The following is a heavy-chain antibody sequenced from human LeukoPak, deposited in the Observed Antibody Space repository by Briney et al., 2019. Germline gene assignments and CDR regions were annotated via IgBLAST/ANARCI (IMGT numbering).Heavy chain of an antibody. CDR2: INPSGGST. V-gene: IGHV1-46*01. CDR1: GYTFTTYS. Sequence: ASVKVSCKASGYTFTTYSMHWVRQAPGQGLEWMGIINPSGGSTKYAQKFQGRVTMTRDTSTSTVHMELSSLRSDDTAIYYCARCTAMVRGFGLFDYWGQGTLVTVSS. J-gene: IGHJ4*02. D-gene: IGHD3-10*01. CDR3: ARCTAMVRGFGLFDY.